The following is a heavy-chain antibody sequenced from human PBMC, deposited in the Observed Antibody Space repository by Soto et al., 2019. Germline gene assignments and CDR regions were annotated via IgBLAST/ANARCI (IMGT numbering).Heavy chain of an antibody. CDR3: AREYDFWSGYSIGYFDY. CDR1: GCTFSDHY. J-gene: IGHJ4*02. D-gene: IGHD3-3*01. CDR2: TRNKANSYTT. V-gene: IGHV3-72*01. Sequence: GGSLRLSWAASGCTFSDHYMGWVRQAQGKGLEWVGRTRNKANSYTTEYAASVKGRFTISRDDSKNSLYLQMNSLKTEDTAVYYCAREYDFWSGYSIGYFDYWGQGTLVTVSS.